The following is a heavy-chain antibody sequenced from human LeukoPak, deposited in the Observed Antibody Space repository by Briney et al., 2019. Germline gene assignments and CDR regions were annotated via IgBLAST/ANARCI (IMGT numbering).Heavy chain of an antibody. CDR1: GGSISRYY. V-gene: IGHV4-4*07. CDR3: ARTPEYSQDSGGYYRNDALDI. Sequence: SETLSLTCTVSGGSISRYYGRWIRQSAAKALEGIGRNYTSWSTNYNLPRKSRVSMSVDTSKNQFSLNLSSVTAADTAVYYCARTPEYSQDSGGYYRNDALDIWGQGTMVTVSS. D-gene: IGHD3-22*01. J-gene: IGHJ3*02. CDR2: NYTSWST.